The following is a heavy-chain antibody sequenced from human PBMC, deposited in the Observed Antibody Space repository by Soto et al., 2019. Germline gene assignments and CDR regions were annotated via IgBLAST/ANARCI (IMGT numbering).Heavy chain of an antibody. CDR1: VYTFTRYG. CDR3: ARDRDWFDP. Sequence: SVKVSCKAFVYTFTRYGISLVRQAPGQGLEWMGWISAYNGNTNYTQKLQGRVTMTTDTSTSTAYMELRSLRSDDKAVYYCARDRDWFDPWGQGTLVTVSS. V-gene: IGHV1-18*04. J-gene: IGHJ5*02. CDR2: ISAYNGNT.